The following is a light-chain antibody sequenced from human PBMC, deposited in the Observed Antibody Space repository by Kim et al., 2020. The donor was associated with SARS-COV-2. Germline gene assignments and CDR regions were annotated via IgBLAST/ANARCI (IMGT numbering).Light chain of an antibody. J-gene: IGLJ3*02. V-gene: IGLV1-44*01. Sequence: GQMVAISCSGSSSNIGTNHVNWYQQLPGTAPKLLIYSSHERPSGVPDRFSGSRSGTSASLAISGLQSEDEADYYCAAWDGGLNGVLFGGGTQLTVL. CDR3: AAWDGGLNGVL. CDR2: SSH. CDR1: SSNIGTNH.